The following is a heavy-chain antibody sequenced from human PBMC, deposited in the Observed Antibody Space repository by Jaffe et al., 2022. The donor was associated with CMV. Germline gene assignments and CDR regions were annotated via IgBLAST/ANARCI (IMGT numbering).Heavy chain of an antibody. J-gene: IGHJ3*02. D-gene: IGHD5-18*01. CDR3: AREGIQLWLHGTHDAFDI. V-gene: IGHV4-4*02. Sequence: QVQLQESGPGLVKPSGTLSLTCAVSGGSISSSNWWSWVRQPPGKGLEWIGEIYHSGSTNYNPSLKSRVTISVDKSKNQFSLKLSSVTAADTAVYYCAREGIQLWLHGTHDAFDIWGQGTMVTVSS. CDR1: GGSISSSNW. CDR2: IYHSGST.